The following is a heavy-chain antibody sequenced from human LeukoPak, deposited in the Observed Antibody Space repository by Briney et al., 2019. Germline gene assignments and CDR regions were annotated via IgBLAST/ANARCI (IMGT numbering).Heavy chain of an antibody. CDR1: GYTFTGYY. Sequence: ASVKVSCKTSGYTFTGYYIQWVRQAPGQGLAWMGWIDPNNGDTYYVQNFRGRVTMTSDTSISTAFLDLSGLRSDDTAVYFCTRGHGKSRQYLVDFDYWGQGTLVSVSS. CDR2: IDPNNGDT. CDR3: TRGHGKSRQYLVDFDY. V-gene: IGHV1-2*02. D-gene: IGHD6-13*01. J-gene: IGHJ4*02.